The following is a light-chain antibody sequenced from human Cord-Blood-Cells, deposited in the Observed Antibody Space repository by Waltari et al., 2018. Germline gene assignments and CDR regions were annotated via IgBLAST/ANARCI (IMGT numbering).Light chain of an antibody. CDR3: CSYAGSSTVV. J-gene: IGLJ2*01. CDR2: EGR. CDR1: SSDVGSYNL. Sequence: QSALTQPASVSGSPGQSITISCPGTSSDVGSYNLVSWYHQHPGKASKLMIYEGRNRPSGVSIRFSGSKSGKTASLTISGRQAEDEADYYCCSYAGSSTVVFGGGTKLTVL. V-gene: IGLV2-23*01.